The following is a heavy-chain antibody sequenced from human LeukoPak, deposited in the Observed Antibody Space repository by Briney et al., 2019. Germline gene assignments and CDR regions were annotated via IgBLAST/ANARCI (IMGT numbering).Heavy chain of an antibody. D-gene: IGHD6-19*01. CDR3: AKSAGSGWDYFDY. J-gene: IGHJ4*02. CDR1: GFTFSSYS. V-gene: IGHV3-48*01. CDR2: ISSSSSTI. Sequence: GGSLRLSCAASGFTFSSYSMNWVRQAPGKGLEWVSYISSSSSTIYYADSVKGRFTISRDNAKNSLYLQMNSLRAEDTAVYYCAKSAGSGWDYFDYWGQGTLVTVSS.